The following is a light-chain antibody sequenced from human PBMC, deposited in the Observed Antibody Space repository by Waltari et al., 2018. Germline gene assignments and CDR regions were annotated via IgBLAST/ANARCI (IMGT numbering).Light chain of an antibody. CDR1: NIGSYS. V-gene: IGLV3-21*04. J-gene: IGLJ1*01. CDR2: YDS. Sequence: SYVLTQPPSVSVAPGETARITCGGDNIGSYSVHWYQHKPRQAPVLVIFYDSDRPSGIPARFSGSNSGNTATLTITSVEAGDEARYYCQVWHPDIDPGVFGTGTEVTVL. CDR3: QVWHPDIDPGV.